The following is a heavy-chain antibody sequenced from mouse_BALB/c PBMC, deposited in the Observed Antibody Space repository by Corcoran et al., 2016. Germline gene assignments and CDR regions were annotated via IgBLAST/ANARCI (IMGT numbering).Heavy chain of an antibody. J-gene: IGHJ4*01. CDR1: GFNIKDTY. D-gene: IGHD1-1*01. V-gene: IGHV14-3*02. Sequence: EVQLQQSGAELVKPGASVKLSCTASGFNIKDTYMHWVKQRPEQCLEWIGRIDPSNGNTKYDPKFQGKATITADTSSNTAYLQLSSLTSEDTAVYYCARGNYGSFYAMDYWGQGTSFTVSS. CDR2: IDPSNGNT. CDR3: ARGNYGSFYAMDY.